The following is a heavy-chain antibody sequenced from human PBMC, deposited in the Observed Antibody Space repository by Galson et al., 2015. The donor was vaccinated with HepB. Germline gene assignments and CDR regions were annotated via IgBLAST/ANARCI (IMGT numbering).Heavy chain of an antibody. Sequence: SLRLSCAASGFTFSTYSMNWVRQAPGKGLEWVSYISSSIVTIYYADSVKGRFTISRDNAKKSMYLQMNSLRAEDTAVCYCARSMTGIPFDYWGQGTLVTVSS. CDR1: GFTFSTYS. CDR3: ARSMTGIPFDY. V-gene: IGHV3-48*04. CDR2: ISSSIVTI. D-gene: IGHD3-9*01. J-gene: IGHJ4*02.